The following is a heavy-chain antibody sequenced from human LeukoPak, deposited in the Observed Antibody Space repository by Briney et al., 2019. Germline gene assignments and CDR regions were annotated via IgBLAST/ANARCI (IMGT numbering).Heavy chain of an antibody. J-gene: IGHJ5*02. CDR3: ARNQDYCSSTSCGGWFDP. V-gene: IGHV1-69*13. D-gene: IGHD2-2*01. CDR2: IIPIFGTA. Sequence: SVKVSCKASGGTFSSYAISWVRQAPGQGLEWMGGIIPIFGTANYAQKFQGRVTITADESTSTAYMELSSLRSEDTAVYYCARNQDYCSSTSCGGWFDPWGQGTLVTVSS. CDR1: GGTFSSYA.